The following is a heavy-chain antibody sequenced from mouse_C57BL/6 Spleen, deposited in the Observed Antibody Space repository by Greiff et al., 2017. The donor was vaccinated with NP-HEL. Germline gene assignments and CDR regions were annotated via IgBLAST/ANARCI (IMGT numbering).Heavy chain of an antibody. CDR1: GYTFTSYW. J-gene: IGHJ4*01. CDR3: ARAYYDYDDGYAMDY. V-gene: IGHV1-69*01. D-gene: IGHD2-4*01. Sequence: QVQLKEPGAELVMPGASVKLSCKASGYTFTSYWMHWVKQRPGQGLEWIGEIDPSDSYTNYNQKVKGKSTLTVDKSSSTAYMQLSSLTSADSAVYYCARAYYDYDDGYAMDYWGQGTSVTVSS. CDR2: IDPSDSYT.